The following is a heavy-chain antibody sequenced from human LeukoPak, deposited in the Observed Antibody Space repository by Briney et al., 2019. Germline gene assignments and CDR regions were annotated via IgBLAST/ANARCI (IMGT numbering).Heavy chain of an antibody. J-gene: IGHJ5*02. CDR1: GGSFSGYY. D-gene: IGHD2-15*01. CDR3: ARYLDIVVVVAKNWFDP. CDR2: IYYSGST. V-gene: IGHV4-34*09. Sequence: SETLSLTCAVYGGSFSGYYWSWIRQPPGKGLEWIGYIYYSGSTYYNPSLKSRVTISVDTSKNQFSLKLSSVTAADTAVYYCARYLDIVVVVAKNWFDPWGQGTLVTVSS.